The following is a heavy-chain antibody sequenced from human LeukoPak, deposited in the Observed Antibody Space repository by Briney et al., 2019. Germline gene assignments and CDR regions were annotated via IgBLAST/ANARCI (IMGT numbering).Heavy chain of an antibody. CDR3: ASFPPYMVRTDAFDI. CDR2: ISFDGTDA. CDR1: GFTFSSYA. V-gene: IGHV3-30*04. J-gene: IGHJ3*02. D-gene: IGHD3-10*01. Sequence: GGSLRLSCAASGFTFSSYAIHWVRQAPGKGLEWVAVISFDGTDAFYADSVKGRFTISRDNSKNTLYLQMNSLRAEDTAVYYCASFPPYMVRTDAFDIWGQGTMVTVSS.